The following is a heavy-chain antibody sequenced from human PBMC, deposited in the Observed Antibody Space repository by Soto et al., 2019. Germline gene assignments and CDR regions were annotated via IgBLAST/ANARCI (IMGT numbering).Heavy chain of an antibody. J-gene: IGHJ4*02. CDR2: IKSKTDGGTT. V-gene: IGHV3-15*07. CDR1: GFPFSNAW. CDR3: LYSGYYSPFDY. D-gene: IGHD3-22*01. Sequence: GSLRLSCAASGFPFSNAWMNWVRQAPGKGLEWVGRIKSKTDGGTTDYAAPVKGRFTISRDDSKNTLYLQMNSLKTEDTAVYYCLYSGYYSPFDYWGQGTLVTVSS.